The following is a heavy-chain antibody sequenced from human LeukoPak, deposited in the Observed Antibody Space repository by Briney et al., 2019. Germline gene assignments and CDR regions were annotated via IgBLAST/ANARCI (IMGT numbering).Heavy chain of an antibody. V-gene: IGHV4-4*07. CDR3: ARDSGTTGEVKFDP. CDR2: IYSSGT. D-gene: IGHD3-10*01. Sequence: PSETLSLTCTVSGNSFGDYYWSWIRQPAGKGLEWIGRIYSSGTDYNPSLKSRVTMSADTSRNQVSLTLSSVSAADTAVYYCARDSGTTGEVKFDPWGQGTLVTVSS. J-gene: IGHJ5*02. CDR1: GNSFGDYY.